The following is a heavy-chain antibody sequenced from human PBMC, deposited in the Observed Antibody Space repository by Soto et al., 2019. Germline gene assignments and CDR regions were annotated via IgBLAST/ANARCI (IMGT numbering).Heavy chain of an antibody. D-gene: IGHD3-3*01. CDR3: ARDRATIFGVVIVDY. J-gene: IGHJ4*02. CDR2: TYYRSKWYN. Sequence: TLSLTCAISGDSVSSNSAAWNWIRQSPSRGLEWLGRTYYRSKWYNDYAVSVKSRITINPDTSKSQFSLQLNSVTPEDTAVYYCARDRATIFGVVIVDYWGQGTLVTVSS. V-gene: IGHV6-1*01. CDR1: GDSVSSNSAA.